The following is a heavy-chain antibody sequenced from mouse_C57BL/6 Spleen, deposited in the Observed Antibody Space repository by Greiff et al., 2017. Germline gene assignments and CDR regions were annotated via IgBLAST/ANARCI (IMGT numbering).Heavy chain of an antibody. J-gene: IGHJ2*01. D-gene: IGHD2-4*01. CDR1: GYTFTDYY. CDR3: ARWNYDLDRNYFDY. Sequence: QVQLKESGAELVRPGASVKLSCKASGYTFTDYYINWVKQRPGQGLEWIARIYPGSGNTYYNEKFKGKATLTAEKSSSTAYMQLSSLTSEDSAVYFCARWNYDLDRNYFDYWGQGTTLTVSS. V-gene: IGHV1-76*01. CDR2: IYPGSGNT.